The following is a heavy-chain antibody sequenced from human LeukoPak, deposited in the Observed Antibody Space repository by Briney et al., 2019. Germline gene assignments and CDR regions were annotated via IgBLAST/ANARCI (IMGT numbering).Heavy chain of an antibody. Sequence: GGSLRLSCTASGFTFDSYAMSWVRQAPGKGLEWVSSISGGSEDTYYADSVKGRSTNSRDNSKSTLYLQMNSLRAEDTAVYYCARTIAQYSNSWLYFYYGLDVWGQGTTVTVSS. CDR1: GFTFDSYA. CDR3: ARTIAQYSNSWLYFYYGLDV. CDR2: ISGGSEDT. V-gene: IGHV3-23*01. D-gene: IGHD6-13*01. J-gene: IGHJ6*02.